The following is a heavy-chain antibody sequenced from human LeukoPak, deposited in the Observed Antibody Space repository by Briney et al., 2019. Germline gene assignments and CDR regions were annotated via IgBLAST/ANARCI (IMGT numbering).Heavy chain of an antibody. CDR3: ARVAIYYYSYMDV. CDR2: ISGSGGST. J-gene: IGHJ6*03. D-gene: IGHD3-3*01. V-gene: IGHV3-23*01. CDR1: GFTFSSYG. Sequence: GGSLRLSCAASGFTFSSYGMSWVRQAPGKGLEWVSAISGSGGSTYYADSVKGRFTISRDNSKNTLYLQMNSLRAEDTAVYYCARVAIYYYSYMDVWGKGTTVTISS.